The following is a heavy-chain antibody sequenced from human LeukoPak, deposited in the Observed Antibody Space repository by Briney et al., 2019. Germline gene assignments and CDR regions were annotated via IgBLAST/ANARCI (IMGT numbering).Heavy chain of an antibody. CDR3: ARLSIAAAGTLNFDY. CDR2: IYYSGST. V-gene: IGHV4-39*07. D-gene: IGHD6-13*01. CDR1: GGSISSSSYY. J-gene: IGHJ4*02. Sequence: SETLSLTCTVSGGSISSSSYYWGWIRQPPGKGLEWIGSIYYSGSTNYNPSLKSRVTISVDTSKNQFSLKLSSVTAADTAVYYCARLSIAAAGTLNFDYWGQGTLVTVSS.